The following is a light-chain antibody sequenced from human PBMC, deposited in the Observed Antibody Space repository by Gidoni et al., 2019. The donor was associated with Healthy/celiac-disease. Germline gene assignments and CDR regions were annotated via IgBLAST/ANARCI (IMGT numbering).Light chain of an antibody. Sequence: DIQMTQSPSSLSASVGDRVTITCRASQGISNYLAWYQQKPGKVPKLLIYAASTLQSGVPARFSGSGSGTDFTLTISSLQPEDVATYYGLKYNSAPCSFXQXTKLEIK. J-gene: IGKJ2*04. CDR3: LKYNSAPCS. CDR1: QGISNY. CDR2: AAS. V-gene: IGKV1-27*01.